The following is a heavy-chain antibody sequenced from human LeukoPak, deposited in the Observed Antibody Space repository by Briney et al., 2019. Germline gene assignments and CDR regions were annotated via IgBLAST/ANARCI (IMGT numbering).Heavy chain of an antibody. Sequence: PSETLSLTCAVYGGSFSGSYWSWLRQPPGKGREWLGEINHSGSTNYNPSLKSRVTISVDTSKNQFSLKLSSVTAADTAVYYCARSGAYYYDSSGYYSDYYYMDVWGKGTTVTVSS. CDR3: ARSGAYYYDSSGYYSDYYYMDV. J-gene: IGHJ6*03. CDR2: INHSGST. D-gene: IGHD3-22*01. V-gene: IGHV4-34*01. CDR1: GGSFSGSY.